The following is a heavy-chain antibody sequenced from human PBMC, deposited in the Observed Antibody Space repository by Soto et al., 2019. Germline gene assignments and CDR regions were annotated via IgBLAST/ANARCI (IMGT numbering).Heavy chain of an antibody. J-gene: IGHJ3*02. D-gene: IGHD3-10*01. CDR3: AKTRYFSGDAFDI. CDR2: ISGSGGST. CDR1: GFTFSSYA. V-gene: IGHV3-23*01. Sequence: SLRLSCAASGFTFSSYAMSWVRQAPGKGLEWVSAISGSGGSTYYADSVKGRFTISRDNSKNTLYLQMNSLRAEDTAVYYCAKTRYFSGDAFDIWGQGTMVTVSS.